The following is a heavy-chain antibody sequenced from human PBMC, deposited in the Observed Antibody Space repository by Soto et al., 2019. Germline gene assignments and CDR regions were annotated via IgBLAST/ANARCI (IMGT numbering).Heavy chain of an antibody. CDR2: ISTYNDNT. V-gene: IGHV1-18*01. J-gene: IGHJ4*02. D-gene: IGHD3-9*01. CDR1: GYTFTTYG. CDR3: ARTYYVILIAYYGTYHY. Sequence: QVQLVQSGAEMKKPGASVKVSCKASGYTFTTYGISWVRQAPGQGLEWMGWISTYNDNTDSARKLQGRVTMTTDTSTSTAYMELRRLRSDDTAVYYCARTYYVILIAYYGTYHYWGQRTLGTVSS.